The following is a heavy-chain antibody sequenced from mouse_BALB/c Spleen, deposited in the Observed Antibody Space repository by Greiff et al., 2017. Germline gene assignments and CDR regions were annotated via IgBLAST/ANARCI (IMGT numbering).Heavy chain of an antibody. CDR1: GYTFTSYT. Sequence: VHLVESGAELARPGASVKMSCKASGYTFTSYTMHWVKQRPGQGLEWIGYINPSSGYTNYNQKFKDKATLTADKSSSTAYMQLSSLTSEDSAVYYCARRLRDYYYAMDYWGQGTSVTVSS. V-gene: IGHV1-4*01. J-gene: IGHJ4*01. CDR3: ARRLRDYYYAMDY. D-gene: IGHD2-4*01. CDR2: INPSSGYT.